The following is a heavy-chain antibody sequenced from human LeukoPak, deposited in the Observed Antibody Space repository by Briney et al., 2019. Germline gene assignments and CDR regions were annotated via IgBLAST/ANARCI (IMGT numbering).Heavy chain of an antibody. Sequence: GGSLRLSCAASGFTFSSYEMNWVRQAPGKGLEWVANIKQDGSEKYYADSVKGRFTISRDNAKNSLDLHMNSLRAEDTAVYYCARYTYYHGSGSYPSTERVFDYWGQGTLVTVSS. D-gene: IGHD3-10*01. CDR1: GFTFSSYE. CDR3: ARYTYYHGSGSYPSTERVFDY. CDR2: IKQDGSEK. J-gene: IGHJ4*02. V-gene: IGHV3-7*01.